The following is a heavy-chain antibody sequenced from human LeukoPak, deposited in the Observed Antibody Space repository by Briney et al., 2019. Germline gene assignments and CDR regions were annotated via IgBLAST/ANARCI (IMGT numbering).Heavy chain of an antibody. D-gene: IGHD3-10*01. CDR2: IYYSGST. J-gene: IGHJ3*02. V-gene: IGHV4-59*01. CDR3: ARAIPNYYDSGSCLGAFDI. Sequence: PSETLSLTCTVSGGSISTYYRNWIRQPPGKGLEWIGYIYYSGSTNHHPSLKSRVTISVDTSKNQFSLKLSSVTAADTAVYYCARAIPNYYDSGSCLGAFDIGGQGTMVTVSA. CDR1: GGSISTYY.